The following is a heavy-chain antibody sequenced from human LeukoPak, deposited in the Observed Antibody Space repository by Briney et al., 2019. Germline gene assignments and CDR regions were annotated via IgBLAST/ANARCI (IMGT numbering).Heavy chain of an antibody. V-gene: IGHV4-34*01. CDR2: INHSGST. J-gene: IGHJ4*02. CDR3: ARESDYYGSGSLD. Sequence: SETLSLTCAVYGGSFSGYYWSWIRQPPGKGLEWIGEINHSGSTNYSPSLKSRVTISVDTSKNQFSLKLSSVTAADTAVYYCARESDYYGSGSLDWGQGTLVTVSS. CDR1: GGSFSGYY. D-gene: IGHD3-10*01.